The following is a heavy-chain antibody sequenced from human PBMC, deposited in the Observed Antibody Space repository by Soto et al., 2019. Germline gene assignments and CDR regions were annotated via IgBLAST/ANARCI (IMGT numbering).Heavy chain of an antibody. D-gene: IGHD6-13*01. V-gene: IGHV3-33*01. J-gene: IGHJ4*02. CDR3: ARDTAAAAGFDY. CDR2: IWYDGSNK. CDR1: GFTFSSYG. Sequence: QVQLVESGGGVVQPGRSLRLSCAASGFTFSSYGMHWVRQAPGKGLEWVAVIWYDGSNKYYADSVKGRFTISRDNSKNTLYLQMNSLRAEDTAVYYCARDTAAAAGFDYWGQGTQVTVSS.